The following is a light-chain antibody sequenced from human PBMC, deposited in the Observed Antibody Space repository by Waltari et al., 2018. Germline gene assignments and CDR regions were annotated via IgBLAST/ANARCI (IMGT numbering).Light chain of an antibody. V-gene: IGLV1-47*01. CDR2: RNN. Sequence: QSVLTQPPSASGTPGQRVTISCSGSRSNIGSNYAYWYQQLPGTAPKLLIYRNNQRPSGVPDRFSGSKSGTSASLAISGLRSEDEADYYCAAWDDSLSGRVFGGGTKVTVL. CDR3: AAWDDSLSGRV. CDR1: RSNIGSNY. J-gene: IGLJ3*02.